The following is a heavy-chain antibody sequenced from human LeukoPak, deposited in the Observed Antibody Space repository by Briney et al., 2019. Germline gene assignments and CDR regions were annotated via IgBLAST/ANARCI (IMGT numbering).Heavy chain of an antibody. D-gene: IGHD3-9*01. CDR2: ITTSTTVPHI. Sequence: GESLRLSCAASGFTFSTYSMNWVRQAPGRGLEWVSSITTSTTVPHIFYADSVTGRFTISRDNSKNTLYLQMNSLRAEDTAVYYCARDHYDILTGYYRKLDYWGQGTLVTVSS. CDR1: GFTFSTYS. CDR3: ARDHYDILTGYYRKLDY. V-gene: IGHV3-21*01. J-gene: IGHJ4*02.